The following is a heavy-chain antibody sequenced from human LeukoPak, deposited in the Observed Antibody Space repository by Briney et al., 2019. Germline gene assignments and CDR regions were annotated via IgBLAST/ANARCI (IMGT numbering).Heavy chain of an antibody. Sequence: PGEPMRLSCAASGSTFKSYAMNWVRKAPGKGRKWVSAISGIGDPTYHANSVKGRVTTTRDNSRATLYLQMSSLRAEDTAVYYCAKDSCSGGICYSSGNDAFDFWGQGTMVTVSS. CDR3: AKDSCSGGICYSSGNDAFDF. D-gene: IGHD2-15*01. CDR1: GSTFKSYA. CDR2: ISGIGDPT. J-gene: IGHJ3*01. V-gene: IGHV3-23*01.